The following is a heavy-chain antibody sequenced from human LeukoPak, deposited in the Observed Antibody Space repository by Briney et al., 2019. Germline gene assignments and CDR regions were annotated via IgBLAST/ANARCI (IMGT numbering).Heavy chain of an antibody. D-gene: IGHD2-8*02. Sequence: PGGSLRLSCAASGFTFSTYSMNWVRQAPGKGLEWVSYISNSSTTIYYADSVKGRFTISRDNAKNSLYLQMNSLRDGDTAVYHCARVPYSTGTYDYWGQGTLVTVSS. CDR1: GFTFSTYS. CDR3: ARVPYSTGTYDY. V-gene: IGHV3-48*02. J-gene: IGHJ4*02. CDR2: ISNSSTTI.